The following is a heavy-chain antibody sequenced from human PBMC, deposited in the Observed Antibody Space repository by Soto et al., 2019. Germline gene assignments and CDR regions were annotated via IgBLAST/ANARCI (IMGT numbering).Heavy chain of an antibody. J-gene: IGHJ4*02. CDR3: TTDCSGGSCYLAGPY. Sequence: TGGSLRLSCAASGFTFSNAWMSWVRQAPGKGLEWVGRIKSKTDGGTTDYAAPVKGRFTISRDDSKNTLYLQMNSLKTEDTAVYYCTTDCSGGSCYLAGPYWGQGTLVTVSS. CDR1: GFTFSNAW. D-gene: IGHD2-15*01. V-gene: IGHV3-15*01. CDR2: IKSKTDGGTT.